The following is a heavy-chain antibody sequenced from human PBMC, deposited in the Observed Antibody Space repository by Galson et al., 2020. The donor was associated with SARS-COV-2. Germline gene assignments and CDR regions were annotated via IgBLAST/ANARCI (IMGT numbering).Heavy chain of an antibody. CDR1: GFILSDYY. CDR3: ARTSRAAAGHYPY. CDR2: ISSSGSSI. J-gene: IGHJ4*02. Sequence: GGSLRLSCAASGFILSDYYMSWIRQAPGKGLEWVSYISSSGSSIYYADSVKGRFTISRDNTKNSLFLQMNSLRAEDTAVYYCARTSRAAAGHYPYWGQGTLVIVSS. V-gene: IGHV3-11*01. D-gene: IGHD6-13*01.